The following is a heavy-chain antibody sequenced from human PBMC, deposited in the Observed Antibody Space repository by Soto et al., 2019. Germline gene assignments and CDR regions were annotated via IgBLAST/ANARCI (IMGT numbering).Heavy chain of an antibody. CDR3: ATFDWSYYYMDV. CDR1: GGSITGYY. D-gene: IGHD3-9*01. J-gene: IGHJ6*03. V-gene: IGHV4-59*08. CDR2: MYYSGST. Sequence: SETLSLTCTVSGGSITGYYWSWIRQPPGKGLEWIAYMYYSGSTNYNPSLKSRVTISVDTSKNQFSLKLRSVTAVDTAVYYCATFDWSYYYMDVWGKGTTVTVSS.